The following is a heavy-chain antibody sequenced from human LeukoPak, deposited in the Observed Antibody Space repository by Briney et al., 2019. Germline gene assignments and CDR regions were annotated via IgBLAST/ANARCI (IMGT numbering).Heavy chain of an antibody. J-gene: IGHJ5*02. D-gene: IGHD3-3*01. V-gene: IGHV1-2*02. CDR3: ARGRPQFQRITIFGVDPRAIDP. Sequence: ASVKVSCKASGYTFSTSDINWVRQAPGQGLEWMGWINPNSGGTNYAQKFQGRVTMTRDTSISTAYMELSRLRSDDTAVYYCARGRPQFQRITIFGVDPRAIDPWGQGTLVTVSS. CDR2: INPNSGGT. CDR1: GYTFSTSD.